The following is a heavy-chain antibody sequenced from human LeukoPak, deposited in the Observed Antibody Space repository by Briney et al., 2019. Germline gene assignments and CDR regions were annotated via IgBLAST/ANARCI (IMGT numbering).Heavy chain of an antibody. CDR1: GFPFSSYS. CDR2: IKPDGTTK. J-gene: IGHJ4*02. D-gene: IGHD6-13*01. Sequence: PGGSLRLSCAASGFPFSSYSMTWVRQAPGKGLEWVANIKPDGTTKFYVDSVKGRFTISRDNALNSLYLQMNSLRAEDTAIYYCARSIPYGTTWYGRSDYWGQGTLVTGSS. V-gene: IGHV3-7*03. CDR3: ARSIPYGTTWYGRSDY.